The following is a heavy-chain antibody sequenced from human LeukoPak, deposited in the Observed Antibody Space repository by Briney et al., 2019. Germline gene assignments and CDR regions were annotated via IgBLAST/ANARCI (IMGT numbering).Heavy chain of an antibody. CDR3: GLSIHYYYMDV. V-gene: IGHV4-61*02. CDR2: IYTSGST. Sequence: NPSETLSLTCTVSGGSISSGSYYWSWIRQPAGKGLEWIGRIYTSGSTNYNPSHKSRVTISVDTSKNQFSLKLSSVTAADTAVYYCGLSIHYYYMDVWGKGTTVTVSS. CDR1: GGSISSGSYY. D-gene: IGHD3-3*01. J-gene: IGHJ6*03.